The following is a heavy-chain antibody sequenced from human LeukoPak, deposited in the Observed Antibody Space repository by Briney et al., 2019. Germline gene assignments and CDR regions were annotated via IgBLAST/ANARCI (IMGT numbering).Heavy chain of an antibody. CDR2: SRNKAASYTT. D-gene: IGHD1-26*01. J-gene: IGHJ4*02. CDR1: GFTFSDHY. Sequence: GGSLTLSCAASGFTFSDHYMDWVRQAPGRGLEWVGRSRNKAASYTTEYAASVKGRFTISRVDSENSPYLQMNSLKTEDTAVYYCARVSGSYSFDYWGQGTVDTVSS. V-gene: IGHV3-72*01. CDR3: ARVSGSYSFDY.